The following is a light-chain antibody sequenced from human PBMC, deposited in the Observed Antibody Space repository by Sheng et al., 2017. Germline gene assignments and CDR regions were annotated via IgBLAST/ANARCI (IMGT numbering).Light chain of an antibody. CDR3: QSYDKNLIGFV. Sequence: QSVLTQPPSVSAAPGQKVTISCSGGSSNIGSHYVSWYQHLPGTAPKLLIYGDNNRPSGVPDRFSASKSDTSASLAITGLQADDEADYYCQSYDKNLIGFVFGTGTKITVL. CDR2: GDN. CDR1: SSNIGSHY. J-gene: IGLJ1*01. V-gene: IGLV1-40*01.